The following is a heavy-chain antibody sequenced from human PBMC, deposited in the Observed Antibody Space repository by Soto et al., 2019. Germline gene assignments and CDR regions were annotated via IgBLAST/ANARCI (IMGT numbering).Heavy chain of an antibody. J-gene: IGHJ6*03. Sequence: SETLSLTCTVSGGSISSSGDYWGWIRQPPGKGLEWIGSIHYSGTTYYNTSLKSRVTISIDTSKNQFSLKLTSVTASDTALYYCARGKFGFSYYYYYYLDVWGKGTTVTVSS. V-gene: IGHV4-39*01. CDR3: ARGKFGFSYYYYYYLDV. CDR2: IHYSGTT. D-gene: IGHD2-21*01. CDR1: GGSISSSGDY.